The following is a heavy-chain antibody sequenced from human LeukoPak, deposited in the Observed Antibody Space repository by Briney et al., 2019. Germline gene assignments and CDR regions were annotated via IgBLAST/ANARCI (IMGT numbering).Heavy chain of an antibody. CDR3: ARDDYGDYGGFDY. V-gene: IGHV4-59*01. J-gene: IGHJ4*02. D-gene: IGHD4-17*01. CDR1: GGSISSYY. CDR2: IYYSGST. Sequence: PSETLSLTCTVSGGSISSYYWSWIRQPPGKGLEWIGYIYYSGSTNYNPPLKSRVTISVDTSKNQFSLKLSSVTAADTAVYYRARDDYGDYGGFDYWGQGTLVTVSS.